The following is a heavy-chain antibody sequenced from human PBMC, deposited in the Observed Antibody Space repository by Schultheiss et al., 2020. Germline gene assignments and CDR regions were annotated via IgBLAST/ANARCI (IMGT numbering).Heavy chain of an antibody. J-gene: IGHJ6*02. CDR3: ASETHLWSYGMDV. Sequence: KVSCKGSGYSFTSYWIGWVRQMPGKGLEWMGIIYPGDSETRYSPSFQGQVTISAEKSTGTAYLQWSSLKASDTAMYYCASETHLWSYGMDVWGQGTTVTVSS. CDR1: GYSFTSYW. CDR2: IYPGDSET. V-gene: IGHV5-51*01. D-gene: IGHD5-18*01.